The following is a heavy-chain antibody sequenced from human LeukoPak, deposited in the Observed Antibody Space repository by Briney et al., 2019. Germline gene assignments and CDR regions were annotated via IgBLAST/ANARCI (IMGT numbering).Heavy chain of an antibody. CDR1: GYTLTELS. D-gene: IGHD4-17*01. CDR2: FDPEDGGT. Sequence: ASVKVSCKVSGYTLTELSMHWVRQAPGKGLEWMGGFDPEDGGTIYAQRFQGRVTMTEDTSTDTAYMELSSLRSVDTAVYYCATDPYGDYFDYWGQGTLVTVSS. V-gene: IGHV1-24*01. J-gene: IGHJ4*02. CDR3: ATDPYGDYFDY.